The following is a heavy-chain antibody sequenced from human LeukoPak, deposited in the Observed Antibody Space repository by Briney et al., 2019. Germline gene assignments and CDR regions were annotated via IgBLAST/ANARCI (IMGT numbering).Heavy chain of an antibody. CDR2: IYPGDSDT. Sequence: GESLKISCKGSGYTFTSYRIGWVRQMPGKGLEWMGIIYPGDSDTRYSPSFQGQVTIAADKSTSTAYLQWSSLKASDTAIYYCARGDGYNRFDYWGQGALVTVSS. J-gene: IGHJ4*02. V-gene: IGHV5-51*01. CDR3: ARGDGYNRFDY. CDR1: GYTFTSYR. D-gene: IGHD5-24*01.